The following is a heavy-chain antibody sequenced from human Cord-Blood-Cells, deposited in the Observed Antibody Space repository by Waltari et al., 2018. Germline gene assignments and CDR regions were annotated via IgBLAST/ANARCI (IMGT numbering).Heavy chain of an antibody. CDR1: GFTFSDYY. CDR2: ISSSGRTI. J-gene: IGHJ4*02. Sequence: VQLVESGGGLVNPGGSLRLSCAASGFTFSDYYTRWLRQAPGKGLEWVSYISSSGRTIDYADSVKGRFTISRDNAKNSLYLQMNSLRAEDTAVYYCARVHYDFWSAGYFDYWGQGTLVTVSS. D-gene: IGHD3-3*01. V-gene: IGHV3-11*01. CDR3: ARVHYDFWSAGYFDY.